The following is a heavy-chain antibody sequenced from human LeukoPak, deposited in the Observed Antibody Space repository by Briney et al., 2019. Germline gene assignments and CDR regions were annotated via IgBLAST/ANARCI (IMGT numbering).Heavy chain of an antibody. D-gene: IGHD6-13*01. Sequence: GGSLRLSCAASRFTFSNYEMNWVRQAPGKGLEWLSYISSSGNTIYYADSVKGRFTISRDNSKNSLYLQMNSLRAEDTAVYYCATCPPSSGYYFDFWGQGALVTVSS. CDR2: ISSSGNTI. CDR1: RFTFSNYE. V-gene: IGHV3-48*03. CDR3: ATCPPSSGYYFDF. J-gene: IGHJ4*02.